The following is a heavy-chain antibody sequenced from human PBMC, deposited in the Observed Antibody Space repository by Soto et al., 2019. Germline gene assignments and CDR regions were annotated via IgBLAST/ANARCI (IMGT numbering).Heavy chain of an antibody. Sequence: PSETLSLTCTVSGGSISSGGYYWSWIRQHPGKGLEWIGYIYYSGSTYYNPSLKSRVTISVDTSKNQFSLKLSSVTAADTAVYYCARHLAPIPVGDDSSGYYYVPKYNWFDPWGQGTLVTVSS. J-gene: IGHJ5*02. V-gene: IGHV4-31*03. CDR2: IYYSGST. D-gene: IGHD3-22*01. CDR3: ARHLAPIPVGDDSSGYYYVPKYNWFDP. CDR1: GGSISSGGYY.